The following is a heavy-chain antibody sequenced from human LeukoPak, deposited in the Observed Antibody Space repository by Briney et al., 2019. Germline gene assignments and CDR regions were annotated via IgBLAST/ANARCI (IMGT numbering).Heavy chain of an antibody. V-gene: IGHV1-46*01. CDR3: AREKRSNYVGVSDY. CDR1: GYTLTELS. D-gene: IGHD4-11*01. J-gene: IGHJ4*02. Sequence: GASVKVSCKVSGYTLTELSMHWVRQAPGKGLEWMGIINPSGGSTSYAQKFQGRVTMTRDTSTSTVYMELSSLRSEDTAVYYCAREKRSNYVGVSDYWGQGTLVTVSS. CDR2: INPSGGST.